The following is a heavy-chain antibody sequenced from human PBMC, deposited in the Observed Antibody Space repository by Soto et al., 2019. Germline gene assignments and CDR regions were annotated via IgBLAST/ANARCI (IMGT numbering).Heavy chain of an antibody. Sequence: SQTLSLTCAISGDRVSSNSAAWNWIRQSPSRGLEWLGRTYYRSKWYNDYAVSVKSRITINPDTSKKQFSLQLNSVTHEDTAVYYCATSWDYGGNSGWFDTWGQGTLVTVSS. CDR2: TYYRSKWYN. CDR1: GDRVSSNSAA. J-gene: IGHJ5*02. V-gene: IGHV6-1*01. D-gene: IGHD4-17*01. CDR3: ATSWDYGGNSGWFDT.